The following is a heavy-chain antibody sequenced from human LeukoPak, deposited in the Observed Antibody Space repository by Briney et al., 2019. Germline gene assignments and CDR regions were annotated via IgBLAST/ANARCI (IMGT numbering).Heavy chain of an antibody. J-gene: IGHJ3*02. V-gene: IGHV4-4*07. D-gene: IGHD6-19*01. CDR2: IYTSGST. CDR3: ARDYLAVYAFDI. CDR1: GGSISSYY. Sequence: KSSETLSLTCTVSGGSISSYYWSWLRQPAGKGLEWIGHIYTSGSTNYNPSLKSRVTMSVDTSKNQFSLKLSSVTAADTAVYYCARDYLAVYAFDIWGQGTMVTVSS.